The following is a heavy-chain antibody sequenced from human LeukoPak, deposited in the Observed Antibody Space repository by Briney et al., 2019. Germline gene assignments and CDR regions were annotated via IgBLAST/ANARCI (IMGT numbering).Heavy chain of an antibody. J-gene: IGHJ4*02. CDR2: IYYSGST. CDR1: GGSISSYY. V-gene: IGHV4-59*01. CDR3: AREGRDGYNPRDY. D-gene: IGHD5-24*01. Sequence: KPSETLSLTCTVSGGSISSYYWSWIRQPPGKGLEWIGYIYYSGSTNYNPSLKSRVTISVDTSKNQFSLKLSSVTAADTAVYYCAREGRDGYNPRDYWGQGTLVTVSS.